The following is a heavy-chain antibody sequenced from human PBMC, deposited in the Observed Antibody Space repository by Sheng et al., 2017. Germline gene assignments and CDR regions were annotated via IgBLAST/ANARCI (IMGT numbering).Heavy chain of an antibody. V-gene: IGHV1-69*08. D-gene: IGHD3-10*01. J-gene: IGHJ4*02. CDR3: ARDGGDYYGSGPGGY. CDR1: GGTFSSYT. Sequence: QVQLVQSGAEVKKPGSSVKVSCKASGGTFSSYTISWVRQAPGQGLEWMGRIIPILGIANYAQKFQGRVTITADKSTSTAYMELSSLRSEDTAVYYCARDGGDYYGSGPGGYWGQGTLVTVSS. CDR2: IIPILGIA.